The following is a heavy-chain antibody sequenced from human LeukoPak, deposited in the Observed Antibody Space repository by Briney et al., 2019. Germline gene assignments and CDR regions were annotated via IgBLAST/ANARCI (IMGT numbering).Heavy chain of an antibody. D-gene: IGHD3-9*01. CDR1: GFTVSSNY. V-gene: IGHV3-66*02. CDR2: IYSGGST. CDR3: ARDLGYYDISTGY. Sequence: PGGSLRLSCAASGFTVSSNYMSWVRQAPGKGLEWVSVIYSGGSTYYADSVKGRFTISRDNSKNTLYLQMNSLRAEDTAVYYCARDLGYYDISTGYWGQGTLVTVSS. J-gene: IGHJ4*02.